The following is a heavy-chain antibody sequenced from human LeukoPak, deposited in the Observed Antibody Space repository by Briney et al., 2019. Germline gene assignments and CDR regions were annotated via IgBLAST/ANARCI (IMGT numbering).Heavy chain of an antibody. V-gene: IGHV3-30-3*01. J-gene: IGHJ6*02. CDR2: ISYDGSNK. CDR3: AREAYSSSSGYYYGMDV. Sequence: GGSLRLSCAASGFTFSSYAMRWVRQAPGKGLEWVAVISYDGSNKYYADSVKGRFTISRDNSKNTLYLQMNSLRAEDTAVYYCAREAYSSSSGYYYGMDVWGQGTTVTVSS. D-gene: IGHD6-6*01. CDR1: GFTFSSYA.